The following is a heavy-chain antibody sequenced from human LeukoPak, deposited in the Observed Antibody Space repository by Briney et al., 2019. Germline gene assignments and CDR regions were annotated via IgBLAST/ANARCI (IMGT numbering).Heavy chain of an antibody. J-gene: IGHJ3*02. D-gene: IGHD4-17*01. V-gene: IGHV3-53*01. CDR3: ARDGEGYGDYDAFDI. CDR2: IYSGGST. Sequence: PGGSLRLSCAASGFTVSSNYMSWVRQAPGKGLEWVSVIYSGGSTYYADSVKGRFTISRDNSKNTLYLQMNSLRAEDTAVYYCARDGEGYGDYDAFDIWGQGTMVTVSS. CDR1: GFTVSSNY.